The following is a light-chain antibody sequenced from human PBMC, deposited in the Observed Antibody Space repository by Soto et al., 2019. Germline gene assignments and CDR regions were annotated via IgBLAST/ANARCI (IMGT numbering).Light chain of an antibody. CDR3: LLSYRGARPV. CDR2: DTS. J-gene: IGLJ7*01. V-gene: IGLV7-46*01. Sequence: QAVVTQEPSLTVSPGGTVTLTCGSSTGAVTSGHYPYWFQQKPGQAPRPLIYDTSNKHSWTPSRFSGSLLGGKAALTLSGAQPEDEAEYYCLLSYRGARPVFGGGTQLTVL. CDR1: TGAVTSGHY.